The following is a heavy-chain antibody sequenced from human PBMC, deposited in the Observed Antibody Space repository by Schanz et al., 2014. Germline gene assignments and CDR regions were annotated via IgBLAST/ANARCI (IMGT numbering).Heavy chain of an antibody. D-gene: IGHD1-1*01. CDR1: GFTFSSYA. CDR2: ISGSGGST. Sequence: EVQLVESGGGLIQPGGSLRLSCAASGFTFSSYAMSWVRQAPGKGLEWVSAISGSGGSTYYADSVKGRFTISRDNAKNSLFLQMNSLRPEDTAVYYCARGRVLESWGQGTPITVSS. J-gene: IGHJ5*02. V-gene: IGHV3-23*04. CDR3: ARGRVLES.